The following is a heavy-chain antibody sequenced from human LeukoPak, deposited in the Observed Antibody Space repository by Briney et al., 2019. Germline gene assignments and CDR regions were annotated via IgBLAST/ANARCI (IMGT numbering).Heavy chain of an antibody. CDR1: GYSFTTYW. CDR2: IYPGDSDT. J-gene: IGHJ3*02. V-gene: IGHV5-51*01. CDR3: ARIRRDGYNYDAFDI. D-gene: IGHD5-24*01. Sequence: GESPKISCKGSGYSFTTYWIGWARQMPGKGLELMGIIYPGDSDTRYSPSFQGQVTISADKSISTAYLQWSSLKASDTAMYYCARIRRDGYNYDAFDIWGQGTMVTVSS.